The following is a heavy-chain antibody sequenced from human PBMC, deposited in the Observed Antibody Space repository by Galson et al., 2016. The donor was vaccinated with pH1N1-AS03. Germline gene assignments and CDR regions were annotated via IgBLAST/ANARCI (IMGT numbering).Heavy chain of an antibody. Sequence: SETLSLTCPVSGGPTSTPNHVWAWIRQSPGKGLEWIGRIHSSGNTVYTPSPKSRVTITLDTSKTGFFLNLKSLTAADTALYFCPRGGLYDFWGQGLLVTVSS. CDR2: IHSSGNT. CDR3: PRGGLYDF. J-gene: IGHJ4*02. CDR1: GGPTSTPNHV. V-gene: IGHV4-39*07.